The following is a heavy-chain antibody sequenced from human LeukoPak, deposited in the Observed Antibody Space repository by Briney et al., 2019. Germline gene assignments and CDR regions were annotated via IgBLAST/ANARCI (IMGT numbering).Heavy chain of an antibody. CDR3: ARVMAGYSYMDV. CDR1: GFTFSSYS. Sequence: GGSLRLSCAASGFTFSSYSMNWVRQAPGKGLECVSSISSSSSYIYYADSVKGRFTISRDNAKDSLYLQMNSLRAEDTAVYYCARVMAGYSYMDVWGKGTTVTVSS. J-gene: IGHJ6*03. CDR2: ISSSSSYI. D-gene: IGHD3-10*01. V-gene: IGHV3-21*01.